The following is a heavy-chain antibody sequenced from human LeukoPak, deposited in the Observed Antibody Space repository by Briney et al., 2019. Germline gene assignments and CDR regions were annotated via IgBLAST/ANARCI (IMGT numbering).Heavy chain of an antibody. Sequence: PGGSLRLSYAASGFTFSTYSMNWVRQAPGRGLEWVSSITSSSNYIYYAESVGGRFTISRDNAKNSLYLQMNSLRAEDTAIYYCTRDHNFYGSGRGFDPWGQGTLVTVSS. CDR1: GFTFSTYS. D-gene: IGHD3-10*01. CDR2: ITSSSNYI. V-gene: IGHV3-21*01. J-gene: IGHJ5*02. CDR3: TRDHNFYGSGRGFDP.